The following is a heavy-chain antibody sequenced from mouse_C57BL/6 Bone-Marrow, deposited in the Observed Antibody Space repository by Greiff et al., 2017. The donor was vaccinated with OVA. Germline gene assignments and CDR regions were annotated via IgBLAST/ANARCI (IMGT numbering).Heavy chain of an antibody. CDR2: IDPENGDT. J-gene: IGHJ1*03. V-gene: IGHV14-4*01. CDR1: GFNIKDDY. D-gene: IGHD2-4*01. Sequence: VQLQQSGAELVRPGASVKLSCTASGFNIKDDYMHWVKQRPEQGLEWIGWIDPENGDTEYASKFQGKATITADTSSNTAYLQLSSLTSEDTAVYYGTPRSYDYRCYWYFDVWGTGTTVTVSS. CDR3: TPRSYDYRCYWYFDV.